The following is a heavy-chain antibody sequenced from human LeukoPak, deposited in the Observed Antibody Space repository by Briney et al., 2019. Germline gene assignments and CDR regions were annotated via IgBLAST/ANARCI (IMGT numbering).Heavy chain of an antibody. CDR3: AKEPEPFLEWHFDN. V-gene: IGHV3-23*01. CDR1: RFPPRNYA. D-gene: IGHD3-3*02. J-gene: IGHJ4*02. Sequence: GGSLRLSCVGSRFPPRNYAMSWVRQAQGKGLEWDSGISGSGGSKYYADSVRGRFTISRDNSKDTLFLQMSSLRADDTAKYYCAKEPEPFLEWHFDNWGQGTLVIVSS. CDR2: ISGSGGSK.